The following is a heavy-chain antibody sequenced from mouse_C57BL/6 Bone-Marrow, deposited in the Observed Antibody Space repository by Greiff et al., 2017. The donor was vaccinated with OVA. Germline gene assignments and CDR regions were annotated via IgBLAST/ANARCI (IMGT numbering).Heavy chain of an antibody. Sequence: VKLVESGPGLVQPSQSLSITCPVSGFSLTSYGVHWVRQSPGKGLEWLGVIWSGGSTDYNAAFISRLSISKDNSKSQVFFKMNSLQADDTAIYYCARKAYDEGDWYFDVWGTGTTVTVSS. D-gene: IGHD2-12*01. CDR3: ARKAYDEGDWYFDV. V-gene: IGHV2-2*01. CDR1: GFSLTSYG. J-gene: IGHJ1*03. CDR2: IWSGGST.